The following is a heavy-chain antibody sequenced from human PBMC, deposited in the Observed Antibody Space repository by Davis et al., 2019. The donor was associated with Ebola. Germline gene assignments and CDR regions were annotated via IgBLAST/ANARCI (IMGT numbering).Heavy chain of an antibody. D-gene: IGHD5-18*01. J-gene: IGHJ5*02. CDR3: ARQDRWLAKLAAWFDP. CDR2: IYFDGST. Sequence: MPSNPLSPPFTAPGYPITNNHHSWSSILQPPGKGLSWTGTIYFDGSTYYTPSLKSPVSIALDTSKKEFSLRLNSVTAADTAVYACARQDRWLAKLAAWFDPWGQGALVTVSS. CDR1: GYPITNNHHS. V-gene: IGHV4-39*01.